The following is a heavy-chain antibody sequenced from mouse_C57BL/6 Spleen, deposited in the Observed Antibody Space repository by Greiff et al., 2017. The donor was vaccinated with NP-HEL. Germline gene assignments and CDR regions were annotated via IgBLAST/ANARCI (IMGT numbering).Heavy chain of an antibody. CDR2: INPNNGGT. CDR3: ARSEDYYGSSYWYFDV. Sequence: EVQVVESGPELVKPGASVKISCKASGYTFTDYYMNWVKQSHGKSLEWIGDINPNNGGTSYNQKFKGKATLTVDKSSSTSYMELRSLTSEDSAVYYCARSEDYYGSSYWYFDVWGTGTTVTVSS. V-gene: IGHV1-26*01. CDR1: GYTFTDYY. J-gene: IGHJ1*03. D-gene: IGHD1-1*01.